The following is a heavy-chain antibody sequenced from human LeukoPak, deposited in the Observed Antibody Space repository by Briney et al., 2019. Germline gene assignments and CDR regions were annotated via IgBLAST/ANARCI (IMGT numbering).Heavy chain of an antibody. CDR1: GYTFTYYF. CDR3: ARAQGELLPDAFDI. Sequence: ASVKVSCKASGYTFTYYFIHWVRQAPGQGLEWMGWINPNSGGTNYAQKFQGRVTMTRDTSISTAYMELSRLRSDDTAVYYCARAQGELLPDAFDIWGQGTMVTVSS. D-gene: IGHD1-26*01. CDR2: INPNSGGT. V-gene: IGHV1-2*02. J-gene: IGHJ3*02.